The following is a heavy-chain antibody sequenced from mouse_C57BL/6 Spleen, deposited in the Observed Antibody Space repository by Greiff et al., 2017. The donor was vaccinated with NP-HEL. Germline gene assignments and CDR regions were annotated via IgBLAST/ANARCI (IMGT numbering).Heavy chain of an antibody. D-gene: IGHD2-4*01. J-gene: IGHJ3*01. V-gene: IGHV1-82*01. CDR2: IYPGDGDT. CDR3: ARSGDYAFAY. Sequence: QVQLQQSGPELVKPGASVKISCKASGYAFSSSWMNWVKQRPGKGLEWIGRIYPGDGDTNYNGKFKGKATLTADKSSSTAYMQLSSLTSEDSAVYFCARSGDYAFAYWGQGTLVTVSA. CDR1: GYAFSSSW.